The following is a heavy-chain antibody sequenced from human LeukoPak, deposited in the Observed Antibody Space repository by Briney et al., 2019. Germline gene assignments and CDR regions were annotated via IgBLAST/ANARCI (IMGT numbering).Heavy chain of an antibody. CDR1: GYTFTSYG. V-gene: IGHV1-18*01. CDR2: ISAYNGNT. Sequence: GASVKVSSKASGYTFTSYGISWVRQAPGQGLEWMGWISAYNGNTNYAQKLQGRVTMTTDTSTSTAYMELRGLRSDDTAVYYCARVYSGSYPNWFDPWGQGTLVTVSS. D-gene: IGHD1-26*01. CDR3: ARVYSGSYPNWFDP. J-gene: IGHJ5*02.